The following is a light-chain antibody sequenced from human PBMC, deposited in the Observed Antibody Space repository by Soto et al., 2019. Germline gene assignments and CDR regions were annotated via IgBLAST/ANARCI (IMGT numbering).Light chain of an antibody. Sequence: DILLIQSPATLSASVGDRITITCRASENIFKFLACYQQRSGSAPNLLIYAASDLEKGVPSRFSGSGSGTEFTLTIDNLQPNDSATYFCQHYHSQSITFGGGTQVDVK. CDR3: QHYHSQSIT. CDR1: ENIFKF. CDR2: AAS. J-gene: IGKJ4*01. V-gene: IGKV1-5*01.